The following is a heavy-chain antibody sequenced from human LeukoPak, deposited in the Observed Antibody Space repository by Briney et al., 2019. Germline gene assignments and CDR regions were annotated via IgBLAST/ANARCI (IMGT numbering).Heavy chain of an antibody. CDR1: GFTFSSYG. CDR2: IWHDESQK. CDR3: ARDIRVTTVTRNDAFDV. J-gene: IGHJ3*01. V-gene: IGHV3-33*01. D-gene: IGHD4-17*01. Sequence: PGRSLRLSCAVSGFTFSSYGMQWVRQAPGKGPEWVAVIWHDESQKYYADSVKGRFTISRDNSKNTLYLQMNSLRAEDTAAYYCARDIRVTTVTRNDAFDVWGQGTMVTVSS.